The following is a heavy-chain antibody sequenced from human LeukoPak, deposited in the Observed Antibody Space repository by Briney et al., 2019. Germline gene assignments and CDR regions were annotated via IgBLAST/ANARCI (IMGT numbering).Heavy chain of an antibody. CDR1: GFTFSSYA. V-gene: IGHV3-23*01. D-gene: IGHD5-24*01. J-gene: IGHJ4*02. Sequence: GGSLRLSCAASGFTFSSYAMSWVRQAPGKGLEWVSAISGSGGSTYYADSVKGRFTISRDNAKNSLYLQMNSLRAEDTAVYYCARDPSVGDGYNIDYWGQGTLVTVSS. CDR2: ISGSGGST. CDR3: ARDPSVGDGYNIDY.